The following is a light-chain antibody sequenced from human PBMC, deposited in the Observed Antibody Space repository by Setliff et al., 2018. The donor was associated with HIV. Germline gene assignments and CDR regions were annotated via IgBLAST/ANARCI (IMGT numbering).Light chain of an antibody. Sequence: QSALTQPPSASGSPGQSVTISCTGTSSDVGGYNYVSWYQQHPGKAPKLMIYEVSKRPSGVPDRFSGSKSGNTASLTVSGLQAEDEADYYCSSYAGSNNRYVFGTGTKVTGL. V-gene: IGLV2-8*01. CDR2: EVS. J-gene: IGLJ1*01. CDR3: SSYAGSNNRYV. CDR1: SSDVGGYNY.